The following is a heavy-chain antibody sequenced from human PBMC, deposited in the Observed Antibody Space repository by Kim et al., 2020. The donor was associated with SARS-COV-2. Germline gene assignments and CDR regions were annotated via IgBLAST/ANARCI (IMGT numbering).Heavy chain of an antibody. CDR2: IDPSDSYT. J-gene: IGHJ4*02. Sequence: GESLKISCKGSGYSFTSYWISWVRQMPGKGLECMGRIDPSDSYTNYSPSFQGHVTISADKSISTAYLQWSSLKASDTAMYYCARQGLEPGISTPPDYWGQGTLVTVSS. D-gene: IGHD1-1*01. CDR3: ARQGLEPGISTPPDY. V-gene: IGHV5-10-1*01. CDR1: GYSFTSYW.